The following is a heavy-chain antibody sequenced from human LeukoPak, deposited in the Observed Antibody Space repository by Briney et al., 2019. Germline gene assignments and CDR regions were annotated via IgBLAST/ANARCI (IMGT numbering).Heavy chain of an antibody. CDR1: GFTFSSYA. V-gene: IGHV3-23*01. CDR2: ISGRDDSA. Sequence: GGSLRLSCAASGFTFSSYAMSWVRQAPGKGLEWVSTISGRDDSAYYADSVKGRFTISRDNSKNTLYLQVNSLRAEDTAVYYCAKVRAPLWGKDYWGQGTLVTVSS. J-gene: IGHJ4*02. D-gene: IGHD3-16*01. CDR3: AKVRAPLWGKDY.